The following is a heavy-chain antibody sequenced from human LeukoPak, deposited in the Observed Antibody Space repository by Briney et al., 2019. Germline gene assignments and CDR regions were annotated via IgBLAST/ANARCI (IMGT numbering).Heavy chain of an antibody. J-gene: IGHJ4*02. CDR3: AKDMSVGIQLGLLLDD. CDR1: GFTFRSFG. Sequence: GGSLRLSCAASGFTFRSFGMHWVRQAPGKGLEWMALISYDGSNKYYADSVAGRFTISTHTSKNTLYLQMNSLRAEDTAVYYCAKDMSVGIQLGLLLDDWGQGSLVTVSS. V-gene: IGHV3-30*18. CDR2: ISYDGSNK. D-gene: IGHD5-18*01.